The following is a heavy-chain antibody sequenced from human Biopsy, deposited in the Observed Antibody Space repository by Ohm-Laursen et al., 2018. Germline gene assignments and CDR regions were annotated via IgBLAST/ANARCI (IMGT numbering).Heavy chain of an antibody. CDR2: IKWNSGKI. J-gene: IGHJ4*02. D-gene: IGHD3-10*01. V-gene: IGHV3-9*01. CDR3: ARDTGTMVRGVLYQ. Sequence: SLRLSCSASGFNLGEYAMHWVRQVPGKGLEWVSGIKWNSGKIDYADSVKGRFTISRDNAKNSLYLHMNSLRTEDSAFYYCARDTGTMVRGVLYQWGQGTQVTVSS. CDR1: GFNLGEYA.